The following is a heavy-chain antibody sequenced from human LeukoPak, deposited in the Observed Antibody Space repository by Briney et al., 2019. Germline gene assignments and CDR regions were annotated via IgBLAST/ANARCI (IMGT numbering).Heavy chain of an antibody. CDR1: GYTFTSYG. D-gene: IGHD4-17*01. CDR3: ARADYGDYTDYFDY. V-gene: IGHV1-18*01. CDR2: IIAYNGNT. Sequence: GASVKVSCKASGYTFTSYGISWVRQAPGQGLEWMGWIIAYNGNTNYAQKLKGRVTMTTDTSTSTAYMELRSLRSDDTAVYYCARADYGDYTDYFDYWGQGTLVTVSS. J-gene: IGHJ4*02.